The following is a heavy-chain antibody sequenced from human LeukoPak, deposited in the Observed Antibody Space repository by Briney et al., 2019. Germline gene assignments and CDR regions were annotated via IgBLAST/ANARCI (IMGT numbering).Heavy chain of an antibody. CDR1: GFTFSSYS. CDR2: ISSSSSYI. CDR3: ARETRGIAAAGLDY. Sequence: PGGSLRLSCAASGFTFSSYSMYWVRQAPGKGLEWVSSISSSSSYIFYADSVKGRFTISRDNAKNSLYLQMNSLRAEDTAVYYCARETRGIAAAGLDYWGQGTLVTVSS. D-gene: IGHD6-13*01. J-gene: IGHJ4*02. V-gene: IGHV3-21*01.